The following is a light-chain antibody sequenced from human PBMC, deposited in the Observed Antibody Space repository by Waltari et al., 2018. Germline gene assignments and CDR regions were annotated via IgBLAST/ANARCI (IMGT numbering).Light chain of an antibody. Sequence: DIVMTQSPDSLAVSLGERATINRKSSQTVLSRSENHNYLGWYQQIPGHPPKLRISWASTRESGVPDRFSGSGSGTDFTLTINSLQAEDVAVYYCQQYYTTPVTFGQGTKLEIK. CDR1: QTVLSRSENHNY. V-gene: IGKV4-1*01. J-gene: IGKJ2*01. CDR3: QQYYTTPVT. CDR2: WAS.